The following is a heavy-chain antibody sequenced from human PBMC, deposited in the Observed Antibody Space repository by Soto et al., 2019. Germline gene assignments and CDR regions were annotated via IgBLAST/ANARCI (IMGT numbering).Heavy chain of an antibody. Sequence: EVQSVESGGGLVQPGGSLRLSCAASGFTFSSNWMHWVRRVPGRGLVWVSRINTDGSIRDYVDSVKGRFTVSRDNAKNRLYLQMNSLRVEDTAVYYCARDGEGFWGQGTLVTVSS. CDR1: GFTFSSNW. CDR3: ARDGEGF. J-gene: IGHJ4*02. CDR2: INTDGSIR. V-gene: IGHV3-74*01. D-gene: IGHD2-21*01.